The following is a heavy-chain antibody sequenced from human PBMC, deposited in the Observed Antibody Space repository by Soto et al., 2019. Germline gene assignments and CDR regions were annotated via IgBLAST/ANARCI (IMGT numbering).Heavy chain of an antibody. CDR2: ISAYNGKI. V-gene: IGHV1-18*01. J-gene: IGHJ4*02. CDR1: GYTFTSYG. D-gene: IGHD2-15*01. CDR3: ARDLGNIVVVVAAMGY. Sequence: QVQLVQSGAEVKKPGASVKVSCKASGYTFTSYGISWVRQAPGQGLEWMGWISAYNGKINYAQKLQGRVTMTPDTSKSTAYMELRSLRSDDTAVYYCARDLGNIVVVVAAMGYWGQGTLVTVSS.